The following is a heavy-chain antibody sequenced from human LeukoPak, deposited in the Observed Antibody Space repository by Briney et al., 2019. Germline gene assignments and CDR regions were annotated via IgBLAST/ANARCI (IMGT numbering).Heavy chain of an antibody. CDR2: FDPEDGET. CDR1: GYTLTELS. CDR3: ARALGYCSGGSCPYYYGMDV. Sequence: GASVKVSCKVSGYTLTELSIHWVRQAPGKGLEWMGGFDPEDGETIYAQKFQGRVTMTEDTSTDTAYMELSSLRSEDTAVYYCARALGYCSGGSCPYYYGMDVWGQGTTVTVSS. D-gene: IGHD2-15*01. J-gene: IGHJ6*02. V-gene: IGHV1-24*01.